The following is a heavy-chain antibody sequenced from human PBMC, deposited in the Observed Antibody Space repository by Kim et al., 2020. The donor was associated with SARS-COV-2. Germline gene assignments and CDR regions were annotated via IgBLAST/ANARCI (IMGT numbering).Heavy chain of an antibody. J-gene: IGHJ6*02. CDR1: GFTFGDYA. D-gene: IGHD2-2*01. CDR3: AKDIGSRPIVVVPAAKWWEYYYYGMDV. Sequence: SLRLSCAASGFTFGDYAMHWVRQAPGKGLEWVSGISWNSGSIGYADSVKGRFTISRDNAKNSLYLQMNSLRAEDTALYYCAKDIGSRPIVVVPAAKWWEYYYYGMDVWGQGTTVTVSS. V-gene: IGHV3-9*01. CDR2: ISWNSGSI.